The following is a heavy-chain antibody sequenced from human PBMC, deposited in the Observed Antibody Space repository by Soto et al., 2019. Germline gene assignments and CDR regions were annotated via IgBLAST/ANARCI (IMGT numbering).Heavy chain of an antibody. J-gene: IGHJ4*02. CDR2: IGAYNGNT. V-gene: IGHV1-18*01. D-gene: IGHD2-21*02. CDR3: ARSIVVVTALDY. CDR1: GYTFTSYG. Sequence: ASVKVSCKASGYTFTSYGISWVRQAPGQGLEWMGWIGAYNGNTNYAQKLQGRVTMTTDTSTSTAYMELSSLRSEDTAVYYCARSIVVVTALDYWGQGTLVTVSS.